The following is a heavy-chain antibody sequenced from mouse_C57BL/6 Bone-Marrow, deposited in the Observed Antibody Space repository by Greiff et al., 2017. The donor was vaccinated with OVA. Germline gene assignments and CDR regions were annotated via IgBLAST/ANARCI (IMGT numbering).Heavy chain of an antibody. D-gene: IGHD2-4*01. J-gene: IGHJ3*01. Sequence: QVQLQQPGAELVKPGASVKVSCKASGYTFTSYWMHWVKQRPGQGLEWIGRIHPSDSDTNYNQKFKGKATLTVDKSSSTAYMQLSSLTSEDSAVYYCASNYDDEVAWFAYWGQGALVTVSA. V-gene: IGHV1-74*01. CDR1: GYTFTSYW. CDR2: IHPSDSDT. CDR3: ASNYDDEVAWFAY.